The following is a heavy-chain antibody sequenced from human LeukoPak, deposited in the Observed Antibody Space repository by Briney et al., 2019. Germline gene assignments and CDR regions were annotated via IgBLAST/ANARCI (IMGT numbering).Heavy chain of an antibody. CDR1: GGSISSGGYS. J-gene: IGHJ2*01. V-gene: IGHV4-30-2*01. Sequence: SQTLSPTCAVSGGSISSGGYSWSWIRQPPGKGLEWIGYIYHSGSTYYNPSLKSQVTISVDRSKNQFSLKLSSVTAADTAVYYCARAAYYYGSGSYYNPTWYFDLWGRGTLVTVSS. CDR2: IYHSGST. CDR3: ARAAYYYGSGSYYNPTWYFDL. D-gene: IGHD3-10*01.